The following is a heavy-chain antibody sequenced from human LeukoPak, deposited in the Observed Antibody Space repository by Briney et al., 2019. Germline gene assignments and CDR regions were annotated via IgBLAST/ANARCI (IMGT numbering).Heavy chain of an antibody. CDR3: TTSPSSGWSLVPDDY. J-gene: IGHJ4*02. CDR1: GFTFSKAW. V-gene: IGHV3-15*01. D-gene: IGHD6-19*01. Sequence: PGGSLRLSCAASGFTFSKAWMSWVRQAPGKGLEWVGRIKIKNDGGAIDYAAPVKGRFTISRDDSKNTVFLQMNSLKTEDTAMYYCTTSPSSGWSLVPDDYWGQGTMVTVSS. CDR2: IKIKNDGGAI.